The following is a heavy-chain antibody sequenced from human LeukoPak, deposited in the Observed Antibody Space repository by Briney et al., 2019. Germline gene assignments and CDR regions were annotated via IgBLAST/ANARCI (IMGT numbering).Heavy chain of an antibody. Sequence: ASVKVSCKASGNTFTSYAMHWVRQAPGQRLEWMGWINAGNGNTKYSQKLQGRVTMTTDTSTSTAYMELRSLRSDDTAVYYCARDCSGGSCYDGVDYWGQGTLVTVSS. CDR2: INAGNGNT. D-gene: IGHD2-15*01. CDR1: GNTFTSYA. CDR3: ARDCSGGSCYDGVDY. J-gene: IGHJ4*02. V-gene: IGHV1-3*01.